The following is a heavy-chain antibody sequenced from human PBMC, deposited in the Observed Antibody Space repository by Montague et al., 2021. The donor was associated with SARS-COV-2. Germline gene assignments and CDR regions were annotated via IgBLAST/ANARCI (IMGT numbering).Heavy chain of an antibody. D-gene: IGHD6-13*01. CDR3: TRGPVFCNSWYSLPTLEQRPAWYFDR. V-gene: IGHV4-34*01. J-gene: IGHJ2*01. CDR1: GVSFSGYY. Sequence: SETLSLTCAVYGVSFSGYYWSWIRQAPGKGLEWIGEINHSGRTNYNPSLKSRVTISVDTSTTQFSLNLNSVTAADTAVYYCTRGPVFCNSWYSLPTLEQRPAWYFDRWGRGTLVIVSS. CDR2: INHSGRT.